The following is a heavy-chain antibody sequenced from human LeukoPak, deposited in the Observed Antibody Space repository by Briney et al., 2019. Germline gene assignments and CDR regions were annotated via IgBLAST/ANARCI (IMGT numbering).Heavy chain of an antibody. CDR1: GFTFSSYW. D-gene: IGHD5-18*01. CDR2: IKKDGSEK. CDR3: ARDLSGVTGYTYGRGIDY. Sequence: GGSLRLSCAASGFTFSSYWMSWVRQAPGKGLEWVANIKKDGSEKYYVDSVKGRFTISRDNAKTSLYLQMNSLRAEDTAVYYCARDLSGVTGYTYGRGIDYWGRGTLVTVSS. J-gene: IGHJ4*02. V-gene: IGHV3-7*01.